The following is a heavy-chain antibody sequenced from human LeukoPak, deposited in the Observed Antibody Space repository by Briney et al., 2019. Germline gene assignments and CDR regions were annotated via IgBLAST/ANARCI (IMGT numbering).Heavy chain of an antibody. Sequence: GGTLRLSCAASGFTFSSFGMSWVRQAPGKGLEWVSVIYSGGSTYYADSVKGRFTISRDNSKNTLYLQMNSLRAEDTAVYYCARDATTEPGTVYMDVWGKGTTVTISS. J-gene: IGHJ6*03. CDR2: IYSGGST. V-gene: IGHV3-66*01. CDR1: GFTFSSFG. D-gene: IGHD6-13*01. CDR3: ARDATTEPGTVYMDV.